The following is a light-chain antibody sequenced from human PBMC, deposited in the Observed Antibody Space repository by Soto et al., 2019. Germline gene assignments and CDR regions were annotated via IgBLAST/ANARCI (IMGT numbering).Light chain of an antibody. CDR2: GAS. V-gene: IGKV3-11*01. J-gene: IGKJ4*01. CDR1: QGGGST. Sequence: ELVLTQSPATLSVSPGERATLSCRASQGGGSTLAWYQQKPGQAPRLLFYGASVRATGIPDRFTGSGSGTDFTLTISSLEPEDFAVYYCQHRSNWPLTFGGGTKVDIK. CDR3: QHRSNWPLT.